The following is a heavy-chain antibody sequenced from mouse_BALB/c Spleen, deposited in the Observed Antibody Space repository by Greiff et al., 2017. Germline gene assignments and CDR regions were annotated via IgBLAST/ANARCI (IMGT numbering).Heavy chain of an antibody. CDR2: IYPGDGDT. J-gene: IGHJ4*01. CDR3: ARGRGNYYAKDY. CDR1: GYAFSSYW. D-gene: IGHD2-1*01. Sequence: QVQLQQSGAELVRPGSSVKISCKASGYAFSSYWMNWVKQRPGQGLEWIGQIYPGDGDTNYNGKFKGKATLTADKSSSTAYMQLSSLTSEDSAVYFCARGRGNYYAKDYWGQGTSVTVSS. V-gene: IGHV1-80*01.